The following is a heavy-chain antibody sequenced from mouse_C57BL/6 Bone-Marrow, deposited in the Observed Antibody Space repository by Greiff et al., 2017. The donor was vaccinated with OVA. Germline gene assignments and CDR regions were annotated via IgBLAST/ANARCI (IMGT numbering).Heavy chain of an antibody. Sequence: EVKLQESGGGLVKPGGSLKLSCAASGFTFSSYAMSWVRQTPEKRLEWVATISDGGSYTYYPDNVKGRFTISRDNAKNNLYLQMSHLKSEDTAMYYCARDESNLAWFAYWGQGTLVTVSA. J-gene: IGHJ3*01. V-gene: IGHV5-4*01. CDR3: ARDESNLAWFAY. CDR1: GFTFSSYA. CDR2: ISDGGSYT. D-gene: IGHD2-5*01.